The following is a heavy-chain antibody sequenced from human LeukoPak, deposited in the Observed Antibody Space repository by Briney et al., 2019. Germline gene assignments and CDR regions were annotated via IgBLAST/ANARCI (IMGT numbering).Heavy chain of an antibody. CDR2: ISPDTGGT. Sequence: ASVKVSCKASGYTFTDYYVRWVRQGPGQGLEWMGRISPDTGGTNYAQKFQGRVTMTRDTSISTAYMEVSRLRSDDTAVYYCARVYSSTWSDFDYWGQGTLVTVSS. D-gene: IGHD6-13*01. V-gene: IGHV1-2*06. J-gene: IGHJ4*02. CDR3: ARVYSSTWSDFDY. CDR1: GYTFTDYY.